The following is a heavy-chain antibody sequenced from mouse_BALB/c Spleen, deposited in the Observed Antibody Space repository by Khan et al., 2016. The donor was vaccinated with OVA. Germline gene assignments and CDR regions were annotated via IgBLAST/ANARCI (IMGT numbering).Heavy chain of an antibody. CDR1: GFSLTSYG. D-gene: IGHD2-1*01. Sequence: QVQLKQSGPGLVAPSQSLSITCTISGFSLTSYGVHWVRQPPGKGLEWLVVIWSDGHTTYNSALKSRLSIRKDTSKSQVFLKMNSLQTDDTAMDYCARHGYYGNYGPDFDVWGAGTTVTVAS. CDR3: ARHGYYGNYGPDFDV. J-gene: IGHJ1*01. CDR2: IWSDGHT. V-gene: IGHV2-6-1*01.